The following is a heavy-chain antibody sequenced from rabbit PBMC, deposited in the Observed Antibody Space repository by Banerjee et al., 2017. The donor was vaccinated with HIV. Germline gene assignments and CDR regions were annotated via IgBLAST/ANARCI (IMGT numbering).Heavy chain of an antibody. CDR1: GFSFSSYW. J-gene: IGHJ4*01. CDR3: ARSTSGYDIGDL. V-gene: IGHV1S40*01. Sequence: QSLEESGGDLVKPGASLTLTCTASGFSFSSYWMCWVRQAPGKGLEWIACIYTGSGTTYYASWAKGRFTSSKTSSTTVTLQMTSLTAADTATYFCARSTSGYDIGDLWGPGTLVTVS. CDR2: IYTGSGTT. D-gene: IGHD1-1*01.